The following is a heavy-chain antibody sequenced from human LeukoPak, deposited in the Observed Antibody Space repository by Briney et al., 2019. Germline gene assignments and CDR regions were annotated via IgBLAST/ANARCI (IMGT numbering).Heavy chain of an antibody. D-gene: IGHD2-2*01. Sequence: ASVKVSCKASGGTFSNYAISWVRQAPGQGLEWMGRIIPILSIASYAQRFQGRVTITADKSTSTAYMELNSLRSEDTAVYFCAREDCSGTSCLTNYWGQGTLVTVSS. CDR3: AREDCSGTSCLTNY. CDR1: GGTFSNYA. J-gene: IGHJ4*02. CDR2: IIPILSIA. V-gene: IGHV1-69*04.